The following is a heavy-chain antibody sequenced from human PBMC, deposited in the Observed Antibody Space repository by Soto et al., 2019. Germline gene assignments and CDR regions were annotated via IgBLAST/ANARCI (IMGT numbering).Heavy chain of an antibody. D-gene: IGHD5-18*01. J-gene: IGHJ6*02. Sequence: QLQLVESGGGVVQPGRSLRLSCAASGFTFSNYIMHWVRQAPGKGLEWVAFISYDGSNKDYADSVKGGFTISRDNSKNTLYLQLSSLRPEDTAVYYCAGGDTYSALGVWGQGTTVTVSS. V-gene: IGHV3-30-3*01. CDR3: AGGDTYSALGV. CDR1: GFTFSNYI. CDR2: ISYDGSNK.